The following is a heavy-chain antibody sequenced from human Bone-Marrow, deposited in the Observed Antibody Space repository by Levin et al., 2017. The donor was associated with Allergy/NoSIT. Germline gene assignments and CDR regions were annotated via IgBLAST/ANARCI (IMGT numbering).Heavy chain of an antibody. V-gene: IGHV4-34*01. J-gene: IGHJ4*02. CDR1: GGSFSGYY. D-gene: IGHD3-9*01. Sequence: PSETLSLTCAVYGGSFSGYYWSWIRQPPGKGLEWIGEINHSGSTNYNPSLKSRVTISVDTSKNQFSLKLSSVTAADTAVYYCASGRYDILTEGAFDYWGQGTLVTVSS. CDR3: ASGRYDILTEGAFDY. CDR2: INHSGST.